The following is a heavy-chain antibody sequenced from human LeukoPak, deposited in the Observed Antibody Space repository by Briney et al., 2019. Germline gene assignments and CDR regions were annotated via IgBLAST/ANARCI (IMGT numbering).Heavy chain of an antibody. CDR1: GFTFDDYT. CDR3: TRGSPKDIVVVPAARPPTIPYNWFDP. V-gene: IGHV3-49*04. D-gene: IGHD2-2*01. J-gene: IGHJ5*02. CDR2: IRSKAYGGTT. Sequence: PGGSLRLSCTASGFTFDDYTMSWVRRAPGKGLEWVSFIRSKAYGGTTKYAAYVKGTFTISRDDSKSIAYLQMNSLKTEDTAVYYCTRGSPKDIVVVPAARPPTIPYNWFDPWGQGTLVTVSS.